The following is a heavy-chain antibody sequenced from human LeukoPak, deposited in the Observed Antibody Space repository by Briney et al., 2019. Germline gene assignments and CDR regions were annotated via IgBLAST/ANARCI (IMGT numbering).Heavy chain of an antibody. CDR3: ARLVDTAMVTLDY. Sequence: SETLSLTCAVSGGSISSGGYSWSWIRQPPGKGLEWIGEINHSGSTNYNPSLKSRVTISVDTSKNQFSLKLSSVTAAGTAVYYCARLVDTAMVTLDYWGQGTLVTVSS. CDR2: INHSGST. V-gene: IGHV4-30-2*01. J-gene: IGHJ4*02. CDR1: GGSISSGGYS. D-gene: IGHD5-18*01.